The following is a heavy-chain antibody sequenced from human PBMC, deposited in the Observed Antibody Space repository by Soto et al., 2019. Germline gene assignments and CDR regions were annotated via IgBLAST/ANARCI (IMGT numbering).Heavy chain of an antibody. CDR3: ARLMGTSFDL. J-gene: IGHJ4*02. CDR1: GLSFSDHH. V-gene: IGHV3-72*01. Sequence: EVQLVQSGGGLVQPGGSLRLSCVGPGLSFSDHHMDWVRQAPGKGLEWVGRARNKAHGYTTVHVASVKGRFIISRDDSKNSLYLQMNSLKTEDTAVYFCARLMGTSFDLWGQGTLVTVSS. CDR2: ARNKAHGYTT. D-gene: IGHD2-8*01.